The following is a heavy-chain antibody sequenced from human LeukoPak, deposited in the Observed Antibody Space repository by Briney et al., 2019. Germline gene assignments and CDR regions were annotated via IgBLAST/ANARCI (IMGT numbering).Heavy chain of an antibody. D-gene: IGHD6-13*01. CDR2: INWNGGST. V-gene: IGHV3-20*04. CDR1: GFTFDDYG. Sequence: PGGSLRLSCAASGFTFDDYGMSWVRQAPGKGLEWVSGINWNGGSTGYADSVKGRFTISRDNAKNSLDLQMNSLRAEDTALYYCASGLIAAAGTAGYWGQGTLVTVSS. J-gene: IGHJ4*02. CDR3: ASGLIAAAGTAGY.